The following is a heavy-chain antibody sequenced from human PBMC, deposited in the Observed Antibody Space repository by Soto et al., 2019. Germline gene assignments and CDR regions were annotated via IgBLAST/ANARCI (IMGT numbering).Heavy chain of an antibody. V-gene: IGHV4-34*01. Sequence: SETLSLTCAVSGGSFSGSYWSCICQPPGKGLGWIGEINDRGSTNYNLSLKSRVTISVDTSKNQFSLKLSSVTAADTATYYCAHGRNSQQFDPWGQGTLVTVSS. CDR1: GGSFSGSY. J-gene: IGHJ5*02. CDR2: INDRGST. D-gene: IGHD1-7*01. CDR3: AHGRNSQQFDP.